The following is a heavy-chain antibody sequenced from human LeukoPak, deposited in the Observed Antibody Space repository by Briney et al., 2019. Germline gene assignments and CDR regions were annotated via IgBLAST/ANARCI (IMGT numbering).Heavy chain of an antibody. CDR1: GGSISSYY. Sequence: SXTLSLTCTVSGGSISSYYWSWIRQPPGKGPEWIGYIYYSGSTNYNPSLKSRVTTSIDTSKNQFSLKLSSVTAADTAVYYCAREGYYYYMDVWGKGTTVTVSS. V-gene: IGHV4-59*01. CDR2: IYYSGST. J-gene: IGHJ6*03. CDR3: AREGYYYYMDV.